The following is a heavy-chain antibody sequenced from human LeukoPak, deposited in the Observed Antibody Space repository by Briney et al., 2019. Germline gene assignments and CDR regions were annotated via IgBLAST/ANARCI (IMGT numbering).Heavy chain of an antibody. D-gene: IGHD2-2*01. Sequence: SETLSLTCTVSGGSISSYYWSWIRQPPGKGLEWIGYIYYSGSTNYNPSLKSRVTISVDTSKNQFSLKLSSVTAADTAVYYCARNSLIVAPAYYYGMDVWGQGTTVTVSS. CDR1: GGSISSYY. J-gene: IGHJ6*02. CDR2: IYYSGST. CDR3: ARNSLIVAPAYYYGMDV. V-gene: IGHV4-59*01.